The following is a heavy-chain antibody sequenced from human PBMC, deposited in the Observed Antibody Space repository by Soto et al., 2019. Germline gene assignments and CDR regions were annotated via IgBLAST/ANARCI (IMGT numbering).Heavy chain of an antibody. J-gene: IGHJ5*02. CDR1: GYSFTGYW. CDR3: ARLYQFVDIVATIRHEPFAP. CDR2: IYPGDSDT. Sequence: GESLKISCKGSGYSFTGYWIGWVRQMPGKGLEWMGIIYPGDSDTRYSPSFQGQVTISADKSISTAYLQWSSLKASDTAMYYCARLYQFVDIVATIRHEPFAPWGQGTLVTVSS. V-gene: IGHV5-51*01. D-gene: IGHD5-12*01.